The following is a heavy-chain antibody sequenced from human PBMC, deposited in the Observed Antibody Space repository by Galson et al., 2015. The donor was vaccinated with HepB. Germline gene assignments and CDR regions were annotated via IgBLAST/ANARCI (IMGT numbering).Heavy chain of an antibody. J-gene: IGHJ6*02. Sequence: SLRLSCAASGFTFSDYYMSWIRQAPGKGLEWVSYISSSSSYTNYADSVKGRFTISRDNAKNSLYLQMNSLRAEDTAVYYCARDLVQWEHRYYYYGMDVWGQGTTVTVSS. D-gene: IGHD1-26*01. CDR3: ARDLVQWEHRYYYYGMDV. V-gene: IGHV3-11*06. CDR1: GFTFSDYY. CDR2: ISSSSSYT.